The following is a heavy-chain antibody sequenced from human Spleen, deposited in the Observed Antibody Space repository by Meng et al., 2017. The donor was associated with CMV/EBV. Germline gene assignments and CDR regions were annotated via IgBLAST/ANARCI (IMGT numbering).Heavy chain of an antibody. D-gene: IGHD3-16*01. CDR1: GFTFSDYS. Sequence: GESLKISCAASGFTFSDYSMNWVRQAPGKGPEWVSSIRSSSNYIYYADSVKGRFTISRDNSKNTLYLQMNSLRAEDTAVYYCAKDGGGWDYWGQGTLVTVSS. CDR3: AKDGGGWDY. CDR2: IRSSSNYI. J-gene: IGHJ4*02. V-gene: IGHV3-21*01.